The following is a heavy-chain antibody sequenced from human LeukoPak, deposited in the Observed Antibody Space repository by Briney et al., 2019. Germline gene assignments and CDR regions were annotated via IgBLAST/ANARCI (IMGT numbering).Heavy chain of an antibody. CDR1: GYTFTGYY. D-gene: IGHD6-19*01. CDR3: ARGKSSGWYCDY. CDR2: IVPNNGGT. J-gene: IGHJ4*02. Sequence: GASVKVSRKTSGYTFTGYYMRWVRQAPGQGLEWMGWIVPNNGGTNYAQKFQGRVTMTRDTSISTAYMELSRLRSDDTAVYYCARGKSSGWYCDYWGQGTLVTVSS. V-gene: IGHV1-2*02.